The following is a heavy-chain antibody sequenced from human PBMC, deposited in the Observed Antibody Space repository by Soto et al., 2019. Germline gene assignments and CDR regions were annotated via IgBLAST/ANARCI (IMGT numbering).Heavy chain of an antibody. CDR2: ISAYNGNT. D-gene: IGHD5-18*01. V-gene: IGHV1-18*01. Sequence: GASVNVSCKASGYTFTSYGISWVLQAPGQGLEWMGWISAYNGNTNYAQKLQGRVTMTTDTSTSTAYMELRSLRSDDTAVYYCARFTSGYSYGPDYYYYAMDGWGQVTTVTVSS. CDR3: ARFTSGYSYGPDYYYYAMDG. J-gene: IGHJ6*02. CDR1: GYTFTSYG.